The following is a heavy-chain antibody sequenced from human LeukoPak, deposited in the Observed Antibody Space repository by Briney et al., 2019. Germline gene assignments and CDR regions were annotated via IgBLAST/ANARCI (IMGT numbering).Heavy chain of an antibody. CDR2: IYSGGST. V-gene: IGHV3-53*01. Sequence: GSLRLSCAASGFTVSSNYMNWVGQAPGKGLEWVSVIYSGGSTYYADSVKGRFTISRDNSKNTLYLQMNSLRAEDTAVYYCARSPYYYYYGMDVWGQGTTVTVSS. CDR3: ARSPYYYYYGMDV. CDR1: GFTVSSNY. J-gene: IGHJ6*02.